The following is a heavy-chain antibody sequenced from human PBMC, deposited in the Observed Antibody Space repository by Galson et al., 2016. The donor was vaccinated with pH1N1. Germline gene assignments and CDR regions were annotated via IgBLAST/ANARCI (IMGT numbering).Heavy chain of an antibody. D-gene: IGHD3-16*01. V-gene: IGHV4-30-4*01. J-gene: IGHJ6*02. CDR2: IYYSGTT. CDR1: GGSMNSADYY. CDR3: SRGEGIRYYYSGMDV. Sequence: TLSLTCTVSGGSMNSADYYWSWIRQPPGKGLEWIGYIYYSGTTYFSPSLKSRLSMSVTMSNNQFSLTLNSVTTADPAVYYCSRGEGIRYYYSGMDVWGQGTTVTVFS.